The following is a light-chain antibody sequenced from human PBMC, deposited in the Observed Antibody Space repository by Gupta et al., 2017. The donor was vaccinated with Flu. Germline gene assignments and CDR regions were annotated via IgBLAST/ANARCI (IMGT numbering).Light chain of an antibody. CDR3: QQYSDWPPWT. CDR2: DAH. V-gene: IGKV3-11*01. J-gene: IGKJ1*01. CDR1: QSVSDF. Sequence: EIVLTQSPAILSLSPGESATLSCRASQSVSDFLAWYQQKPGQTPSLLIFDAHKRETGIPTRCTGSGSGTDFALTISSREPEDFAVYYCQQYSDWPPWTFGHGTKVEI.